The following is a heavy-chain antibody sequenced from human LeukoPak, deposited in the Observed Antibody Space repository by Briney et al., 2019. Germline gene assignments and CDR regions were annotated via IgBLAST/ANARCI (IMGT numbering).Heavy chain of an antibody. Sequence: GGSLRLSCAASGFPFSGYWMHWFRQAPGKGLVWVSRIDDDGAGTTYADSVKGRFTISRDNAKNTLYLQMNSLRVEDTAVYYCARSASGYDAWGQGTLVTVSS. V-gene: IGHV3-74*01. CDR2: IDDDGAGT. CDR1: GFPFSGYW. J-gene: IGHJ5*02. CDR3: ARSASGYDA. D-gene: IGHD5-12*01.